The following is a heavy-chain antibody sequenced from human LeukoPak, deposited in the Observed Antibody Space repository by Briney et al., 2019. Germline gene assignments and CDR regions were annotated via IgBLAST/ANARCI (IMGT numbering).Heavy chain of an antibody. V-gene: IGHV3-23*01. D-gene: IGHD3-10*01. CDR1: GFTFSSYA. CDR2: ISGSGGST. J-gene: IGHJ4*02. CDR3: AKCYDYYGSGSYGDY. Sequence: GGSLRLSCAASGFTFSSYAMSWFRQAPGKGLEWVSAISGSGGSTYYADSVKGRFTISRDNSKNTLYLQMNSLRAEDTAVYYCAKCYDYYGSGSYGDYWGQGTLVTVSS.